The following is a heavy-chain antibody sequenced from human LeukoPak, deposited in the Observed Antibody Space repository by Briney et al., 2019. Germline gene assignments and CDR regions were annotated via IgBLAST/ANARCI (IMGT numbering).Heavy chain of an antibody. Sequence: SETLSLTCAVYGESFDEFYWNWIRQPPGKGLEWIGEINYSGMSDYNPALKSRVAISADSSKRQFSLDLTSVTAADTAVYYCATRLATSRLATATTWFDPWGQGTLVSVSS. D-gene: IGHD3-9*01. CDR3: ATRLATSRLATATTWFDP. V-gene: IGHV4-34*01. CDR1: GESFDEFY. J-gene: IGHJ5*02. CDR2: INYSGMS.